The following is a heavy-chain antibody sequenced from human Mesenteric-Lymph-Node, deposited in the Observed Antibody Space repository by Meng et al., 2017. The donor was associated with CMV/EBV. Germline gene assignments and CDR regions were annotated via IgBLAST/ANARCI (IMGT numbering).Heavy chain of an antibody. CDR3: AKMEGLRFLISVVDV. Sequence: GGSLRLSCAASGFSFSNYAMHWVRQAPGKGLEWVSAISGSGGSTYYADSVKGRFTISRDNSKNTLYLQMNSLRAEDTAVYYCAKMEGLRFLISVVDVWGQGTTVTVSS. CDR2: ISGSGGST. V-gene: IGHV3-23*01. D-gene: IGHD3-3*01. J-gene: IGHJ6*02. CDR1: GFSFSNYA.